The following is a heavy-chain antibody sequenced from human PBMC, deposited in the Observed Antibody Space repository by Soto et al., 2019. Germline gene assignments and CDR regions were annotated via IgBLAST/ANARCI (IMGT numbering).Heavy chain of an antibody. V-gene: IGHV3-30*03. Sequence: PGGSLRLSCAASGFTFSSYGMNWVRQAPGKGLEWVAVISYDGNNRYYGDSVKGRFTISRDNSKNTVYLQMNSLRVEDTAVYYCASTWSGDYYFDAWGQGTLVTVSS. CDR1: GFTFSSYG. J-gene: IGHJ4*02. CDR3: ASTWSGDYYFDA. CDR2: ISYDGNNR. D-gene: IGHD3-3*01.